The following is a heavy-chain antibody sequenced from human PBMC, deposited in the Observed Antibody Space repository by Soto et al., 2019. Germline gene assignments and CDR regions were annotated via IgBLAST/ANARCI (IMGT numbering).Heavy chain of an antibody. D-gene: IGHD6-13*01. CDR3: AKSGGIALDP. CDR2: VSNSGMST. Sequence: GGSLRLSCAASGFPFSSYAMSWVRQAPGKGLEWVSDVSNSGMSTYYADSVKGRFTISRDNSKNTLYLQMNSLRAEDTAIYYCAKSGGIALDPWGQGTLVTVSS. J-gene: IGHJ5*02. V-gene: IGHV3-23*01. CDR1: GFPFSSYA.